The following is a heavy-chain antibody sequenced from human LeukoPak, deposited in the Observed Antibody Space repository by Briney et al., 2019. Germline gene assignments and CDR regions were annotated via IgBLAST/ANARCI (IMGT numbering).Heavy chain of an antibody. D-gene: IGHD3-9*01. J-gene: IGHJ4*02. CDR3: ARSPHILTGENFDY. Sequence: ASVKVSCKASGYTFTGYYMHWVRQAPGQGLEWMGWINPNSGGTNYAQKFQGRVTMTRDTSITTAYMEMSRLRSDDTALYYCARSPHILTGENFDYWGQGTLVTVSS. CDR1: GYTFTGYY. V-gene: IGHV1-2*02. CDR2: INPNSGGT.